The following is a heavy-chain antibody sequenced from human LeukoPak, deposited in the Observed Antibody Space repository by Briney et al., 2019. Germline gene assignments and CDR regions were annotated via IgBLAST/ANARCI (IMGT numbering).Heavy chain of an antibody. Sequence: SETLSLTCAVYGGSFSGYYWSWIRQPPGKGLEWIGEINHSGSTNYNPSLKSRVTISVDTSKNQFSLKLSSVTAADTAVYYCARGRLRDYDFWSGYQSSSYYFDYGGQGTLVTVSS. V-gene: IGHV4-34*01. CDR3: ARGRLRDYDFWSGYQSSSYYFDY. D-gene: IGHD3-3*01. J-gene: IGHJ4*02. CDR1: GGSFSGYY. CDR2: INHSGST.